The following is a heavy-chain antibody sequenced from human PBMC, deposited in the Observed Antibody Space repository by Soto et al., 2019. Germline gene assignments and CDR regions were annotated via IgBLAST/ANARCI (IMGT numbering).Heavy chain of an antibody. CDR2: ISKDGSNK. V-gene: IGHV3-30-3*01. CDR3: ARGGGYSSSPGDY. J-gene: IGHJ4*02. Sequence: QVQLVESGGGVVQPGTSLRLSCAASGFTFSSYAVHCVRQAPGKGLAWVAVISKDGSNKYYADSVKGRFTISRDNSKNTLYLLMNSLRAEDTAIYYCARGGGYSSSPGDYWGQGTLVTVSS. D-gene: IGHD6-13*01. CDR1: GFTFSSYA.